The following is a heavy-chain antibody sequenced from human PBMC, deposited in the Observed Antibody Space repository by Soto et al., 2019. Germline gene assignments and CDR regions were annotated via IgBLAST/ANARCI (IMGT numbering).Heavy chain of an antibody. D-gene: IGHD2-21*02. V-gene: IGHV3-66*01. Sequence: EVQLVESGGGLIEPGGSLRLSGAASGFTVSNNYMSWVREAPGKGLEWVSLIYNAGSTYYADSVKGRFTISRDNSKNTLYLQMNSLRAEDTGVYYCARDPYGDSDYFDYWGQGTLVTVSS. J-gene: IGHJ4*02. CDR2: IYNAGST. CDR1: GFTVSNNY. CDR3: ARDPYGDSDYFDY.